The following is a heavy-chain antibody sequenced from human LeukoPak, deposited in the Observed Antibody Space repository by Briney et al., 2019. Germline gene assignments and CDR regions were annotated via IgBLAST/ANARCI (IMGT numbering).Heavy chain of an antibody. J-gene: IGHJ4*02. Sequence: SETLSLTCAVSGGPFSGYFWSWIRQPPGKGLEWIGKIHNSVTTNYNPSLNSRVTISEDTSKNQIYLNLRSVTAADTAVYYCARRYYYNLGSFPFDFWGQGTLVTVSS. CDR2: IHNSVTT. CDR3: ARRYYYNLGSFPFDF. CDR1: GGPFSGYF. D-gene: IGHD3-10*01. V-gene: IGHV4-34*01.